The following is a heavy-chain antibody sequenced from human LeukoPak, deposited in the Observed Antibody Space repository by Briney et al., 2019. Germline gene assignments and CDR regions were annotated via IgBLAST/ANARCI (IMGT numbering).Heavy chain of an antibody. CDR1: GFTFSNYW. Sequence: GGSLRLSCAASGFTFSNYWMHWVRQVPGKGLVWVSRIASDGSVTNYADSVKGRFTISRDNAKNTLYLQMNSLRVEDTAVYYCARDRSSFNGMDVWGQGTTVTVSS. CDR3: ARDRSSFNGMDV. V-gene: IGHV3-74*01. J-gene: IGHJ6*02. CDR2: IASDGSVT.